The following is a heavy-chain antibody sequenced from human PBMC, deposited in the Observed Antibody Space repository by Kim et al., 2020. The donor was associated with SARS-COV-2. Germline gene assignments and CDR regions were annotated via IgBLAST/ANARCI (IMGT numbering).Heavy chain of an antibody. CDR3: AKAVRDYGDYTNFDYFDY. CDR1: GFTFSSYG. J-gene: IGHJ4*02. Sequence: GGSLRLSCAASGFTFSSYGMHWVRQAPGKGLEWVAVISYDGSNKYYADSVKGRFTISRDNSMNTLYLQMNSLRAEDTAVYYCAKAVRDYGDYTNFDYFDYWGQGTLVTVSS. V-gene: IGHV3-30*18. CDR2: ISYDGSNK. D-gene: IGHD4-17*01.